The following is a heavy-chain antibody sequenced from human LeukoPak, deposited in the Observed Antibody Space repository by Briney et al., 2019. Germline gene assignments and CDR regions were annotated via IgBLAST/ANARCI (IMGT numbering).Heavy chain of an antibody. Sequence: SETLSLTCTVSGGSISSGSYYWSWIRQPAGKGLEWIGRIYTSGSTNYNPSLKSRVTISVDTSKNQFSLKLSSVTAADTAVYYCARDRMPEYCYDSSGYPRWFDPWGQGTLVTVSS. D-gene: IGHD3-22*01. V-gene: IGHV4-61*02. CDR3: ARDRMPEYCYDSSGYPRWFDP. CDR1: GGSISSGSYY. CDR2: IYTSGST. J-gene: IGHJ5*02.